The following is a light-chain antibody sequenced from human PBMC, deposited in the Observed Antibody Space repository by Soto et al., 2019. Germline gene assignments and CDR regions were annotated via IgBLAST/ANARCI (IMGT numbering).Light chain of an antibody. V-gene: IGLV2-14*01. CDR2: EVS. CDR3: SSYTSTSLVV. J-gene: IGLJ2*01. Sequence: QSVLTQPPSASGSPGQSVTISCTGTSGDVGGYNYVSWYQQHPGKAPRLLIYEVSNRPSGVSNRFSGSKSGNTASLTISGLQAEDEADYYCSSYTSTSLVVFGGGTKLTVL. CDR1: SGDVGGYNY.